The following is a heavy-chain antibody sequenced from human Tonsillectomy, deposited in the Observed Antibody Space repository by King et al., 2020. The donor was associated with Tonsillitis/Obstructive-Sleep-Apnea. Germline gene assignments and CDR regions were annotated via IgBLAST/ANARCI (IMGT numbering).Heavy chain of an antibody. Sequence: VQLQQWGAGLLKPSETLSLTCAVYGGSFSGYYWSWIRQPPGKGLEWIGEIDHSGSTNYNPSLKSRVTISLDTSKNQFSLNLSSVTAGDTAVYYCARLRLEDYVRGGGFDFWGQGTMVTVSS. J-gene: IGHJ3*01. V-gene: IGHV4-34*01. D-gene: IGHD3-10*02. CDR2: IDHSGST. CDR1: GGSFSGYY. CDR3: ARLRLEDYVRGGGFDF.